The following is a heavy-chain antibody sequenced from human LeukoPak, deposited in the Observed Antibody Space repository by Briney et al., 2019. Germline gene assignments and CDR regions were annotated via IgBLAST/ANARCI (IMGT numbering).Heavy chain of an antibody. Sequence: SLRLSCAASGFTFSSYEMNWVRQAPGKGLEWVGFIRSKAYGGTTEYAASVKGRFTISRDDSKSIAYLQMNSLKTEDTAVYYCTRAKDFWSGYSSAYWGQGTLVTVSS. V-gene: IGHV3-49*04. CDR3: TRAKDFWSGYSSAY. J-gene: IGHJ4*02. D-gene: IGHD3-3*01. CDR2: IRSKAYGGTT. CDR1: GFTFSSYE.